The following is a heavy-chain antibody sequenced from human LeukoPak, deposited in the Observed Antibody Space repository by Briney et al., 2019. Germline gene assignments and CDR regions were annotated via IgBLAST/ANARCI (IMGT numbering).Heavy chain of an antibody. CDR1: GYSISSGYY. CDR3: ARLIIGFDP. CDR2: IYHSGST. V-gene: IGHV4-38-2*01. J-gene: IGHJ5*02. Sequence: SETLSLTCAVSGYSISSGYYWGWIRQPPGKGLEWIGSIYHSGSTYYNPSLKSRVTISVDTSENQFSLKLSSVTAADTAVYYCARLIIGFDPWGQGTLVTVSS.